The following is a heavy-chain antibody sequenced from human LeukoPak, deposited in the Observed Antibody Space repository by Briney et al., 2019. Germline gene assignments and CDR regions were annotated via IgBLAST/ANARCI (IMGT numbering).Heavy chain of an antibody. CDR1: GGSISSGGYY. Sequence: SQTLSLTCTVSGGSISSGGYYWSWIRQHPGKGLEWIGYIYYSGSTYYNPSLKSRVTTSVDTSKNQFSLKLSSVTAADTAVYYCARFGLTMVRGASFDPWGQGTLVTVSS. D-gene: IGHD3-10*01. J-gene: IGHJ5*02. V-gene: IGHV4-31*03. CDR2: IYYSGST. CDR3: ARFGLTMVRGASFDP.